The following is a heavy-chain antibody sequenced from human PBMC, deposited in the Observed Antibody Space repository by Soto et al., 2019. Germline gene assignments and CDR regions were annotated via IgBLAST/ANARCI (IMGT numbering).Heavy chain of an antibody. Sequence: QVQLVESGGGLVKPGGSLRLSCAASGFTFSDYYMSWIRQAPGKGLEWVSYISSSSSYTNYADSVKGRFTISRDNAKNSLYLQMNSLRAEDTAVYYWATGQYYYDSSGYYYSWGQGTLVTVSS. CDR1: GFTFSDYY. V-gene: IGHV3-11*05. CDR3: ATGQYYYDSSGYYYS. J-gene: IGHJ4*02. D-gene: IGHD3-22*01. CDR2: ISSSSSYT.